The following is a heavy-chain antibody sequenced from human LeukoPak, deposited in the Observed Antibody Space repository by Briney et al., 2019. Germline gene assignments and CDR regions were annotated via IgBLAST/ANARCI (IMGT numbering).Heavy chain of an antibody. Sequence: GGSRRLSCVASGFIFSSYAMRWVRQAPGKGLEYVSAISGSGGTTYYADSVKGRFTVSRDNSKDTLYLEMTSLRDEDTAVYYCANRGGIRPFDSWGQGTLVTVSS. CDR1: GFIFSSYA. CDR3: ANRGGIRPFDS. V-gene: IGHV3-23*01. D-gene: IGHD3-10*01. CDR2: ISGSGGTT. J-gene: IGHJ4*02.